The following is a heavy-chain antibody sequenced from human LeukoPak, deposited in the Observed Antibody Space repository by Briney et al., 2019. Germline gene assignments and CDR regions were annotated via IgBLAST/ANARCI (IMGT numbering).Heavy chain of an antibody. Sequence: GGSLRLSCAASGFTFSSYAMSWVRQAPGKGLEWVSAISGSGGSTYYADSVKGRFTISRDNSKNTLYLQMNSLRAEDTAVHYCARRIAVAGWYYFDYWGQGTLVTVSS. CDR2: ISGSGGST. CDR1: GFTFSSYA. CDR3: ARRIAVAGWYYFDY. J-gene: IGHJ4*02. V-gene: IGHV3-23*01. D-gene: IGHD6-19*01.